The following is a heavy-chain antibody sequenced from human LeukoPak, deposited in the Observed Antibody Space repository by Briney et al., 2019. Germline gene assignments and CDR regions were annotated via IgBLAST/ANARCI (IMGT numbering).Heavy chain of an antibody. V-gene: IGHV3-23*01. CDR3: AEDRDYGGFDY. CDR2: ISDRGGST. J-gene: IGHJ4*02. Sequence: GGSLRLSCAASGFTFSSYAMNWVRQAPGKGLEWVSAISDRGGSTYYADSVKGRFTISRDNSKNTLYLQMNSLRAEDTAVYYCAEDRDYGGFDYWGQGTLVTVSS. D-gene: IGHD4-23*01. CDR1: GFTFSSYA.